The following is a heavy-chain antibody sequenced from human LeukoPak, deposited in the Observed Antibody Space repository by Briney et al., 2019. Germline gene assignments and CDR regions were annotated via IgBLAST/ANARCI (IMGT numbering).Heavy chain of an antibody. J-gene: IGHJ4*02. CDR1: GVSISSGFW. D-gene: IGHD1-26*01. Sequence: PSETLSLTCAVSGVSISSGFWWSWVRQPPGKGLEWIGEINHSGSTNYNPSLKSRVTISVDTSKNQFSLKVSSVTAADTAVYFCARIVGVTVYFDYWGQGSLVTVSS. CDR2: INHSGST. CDR3: ARIVGVTVYFDY. V-gene: IGHV4-4*02.